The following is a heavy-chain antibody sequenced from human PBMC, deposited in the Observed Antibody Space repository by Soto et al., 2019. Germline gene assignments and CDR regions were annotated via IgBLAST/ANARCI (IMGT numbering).Heavy chain of an antibody. J-gene: IGHJ4*02. Sequence: PSETLSLTCTVSGGSISSSSYYWGWIRQPPGKGLEWIGSIYYSGSTYYNPSLKSRVTISVDTSKNQFSLKTEDTAVYYCARVRVGYYGEFDYWGQGTLVTVSS. D-gene: IGHD4-17*01. V-gene: IGHV4-39*07. CDR2: IYYSGST. CDR3: ARVRVGYYGEFDY. CDR1: GGSISSSSYY.